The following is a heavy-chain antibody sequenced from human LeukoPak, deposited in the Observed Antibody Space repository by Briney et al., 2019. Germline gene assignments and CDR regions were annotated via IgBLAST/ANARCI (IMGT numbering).Heavy chain of an antibody. CDR1: GASISSYY. Sequence: SETLSLTCTVSGASISSYYWNWIRQSPGKGLEWIGFIYYVGSTHYSPSLNSRVTMSVDTSKNQISLRLSSVSAADTAMYYCARRKYDFWSDYGLDVWGQGTPVTVSS. D-gene: IGHD3-3*01. CDR3: ARRKYDFWSDYGLDV. CDR2: IYYVGST. J-gene: IGHJ6*02. V-gene: IGHV4-59*01.